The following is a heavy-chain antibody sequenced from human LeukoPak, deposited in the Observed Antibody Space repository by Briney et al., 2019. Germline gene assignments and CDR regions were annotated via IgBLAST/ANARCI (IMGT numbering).Heavy chain of an antibody. D-gene: IGHD6-13*01. CDR1: GFTFSNAW. Sequence: GGSLRLSCAASGFTFSNAWMNWVRQAPGKGLEWVVRIKSKTDGGTTDYAAPVKGRFTISRDDSKNTLYLQMNSLKTEDTAVYYCTTDLEGPYSSSWDNWFDPWGQGTLVTVSS. V-gene: IGHV3-15*07. CDR3: TTDLEGPYSSSWDNWFDP. J-gene: IGHJ5*02. CDR2: IKSKTDGGTT.